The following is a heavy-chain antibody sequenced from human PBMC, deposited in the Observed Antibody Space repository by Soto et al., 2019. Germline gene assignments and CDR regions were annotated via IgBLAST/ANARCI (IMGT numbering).Heavy chain of an antibody. Sequence: QVQLVQSGAEGKKPGASVKVSCKASGYTFTNYGISWVRQAPGQGLEWMGWINAYNGNTKSAQKLQGRVTLTTDTSTSTAYLVLGRLRSDGTAVYFCGRGAAAGLNDCWGQGTLVPVSS. D-gene: IGHD6-13*01. J-gene: IGHJ4*03. CDR1: GYTFTNYG. CDR2: INAYNGNT. CDR3: GRGAAAGLNDC. V-gene: IGHV1-18*01.